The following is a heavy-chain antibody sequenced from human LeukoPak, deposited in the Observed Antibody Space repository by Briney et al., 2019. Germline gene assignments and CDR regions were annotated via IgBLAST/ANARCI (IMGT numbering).Heavy chain of an antibody. D-gene: IGHD5-18*01. Sequence: GASVKVSCKASGYTFTSYGISWVRQAPGQGLEWMGWISAYNGNTNYAQKFQGRVTMTRNTSISTAYMELSSLRSEDTAVYYCARGRYSYGDFDYWGQGTLVTVSS. V-gene: IGHV1-18*01. CDR3: ARGRYSYGDFDY. CDR1: GYTFTSYG. CDR2: ISAYNGNT. J-gene: IGHJ4*02.